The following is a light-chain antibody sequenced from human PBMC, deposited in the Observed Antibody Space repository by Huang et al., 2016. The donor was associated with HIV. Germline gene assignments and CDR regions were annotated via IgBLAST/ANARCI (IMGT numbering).Light chain of an antibody. Sequence: DVVMTQSPLSLPVTLGQPASISCTSSHSLLHSDGNTYLNWFHQRPGQSPRRLFYKVSNRDSGVPDRFSGSGSGTDFTLTISRVEAEDVGIFYCMQGTHWPLTFGEGTKVEI. CDR3: MQGTHWPLT. CDR2: KVS. J-gene: IGKJ4*01. V-gene: IGKV2-30*02. CDR1: HSLLHSDGNTY.